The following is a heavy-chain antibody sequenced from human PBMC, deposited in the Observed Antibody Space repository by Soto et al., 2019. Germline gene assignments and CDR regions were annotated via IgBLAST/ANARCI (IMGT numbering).Heavy chain of an antibody. CDR1: GGSISSYY. CDR3: VGSYDSSGYYYVLDY. J-gene: IGHJ4*02. V-gene: IGHV4-59*01. CDR2: ISYSGST. D-gene: IGHD3-22*01. Sequence: PSETLSLTCSVSGGSISSYYWSWIRQPPGKGLEWIGYISYSGSTNYNPSLKSRVTMSVDTSKNQFSLKLSSVTAADTAVYYCVGSYDSSGYYYVLDYWGQGTLVTVSS.